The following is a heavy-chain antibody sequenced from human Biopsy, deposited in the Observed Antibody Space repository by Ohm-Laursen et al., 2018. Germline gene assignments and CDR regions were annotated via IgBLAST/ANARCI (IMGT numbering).Heavy chain of an antibody. Sequence: SSVKVSCKAPGGTFTNYGVNWARQAPGQGLEWLGGNIPILGTGNYAQKFQDRVTVAADTSTSTATMELRSLRSDDTAVYYCATKLTGYFHHWGQGTLVIVSS. CDR1: GGTFTNYG. CDR3: ATKLTGYFHH. J-gene: IGHJ1*01. CDR2: NIPILGTG. D-gene: IGHD3-9*01. V-gene: IGHV1-69*06.